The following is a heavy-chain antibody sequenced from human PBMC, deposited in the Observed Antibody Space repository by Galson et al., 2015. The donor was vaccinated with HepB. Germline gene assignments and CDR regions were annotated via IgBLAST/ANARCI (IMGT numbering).Heavy chain of an antibody. J-gene: IGHJ6*03. CDR2: ISPYNGNT. CDR1: GYTFTDFG. CDR3: ARVKYCSSTICYWNYCYYMDV. D-gene: IGHD2-2*01. V-gene: IGHV1-18*01. Sequence: SVKVSCKASGYTFTDFGISWVRQAPGQGLEWMGWISPYNGNTNYAQYLQGRVSVTADTSTSTAYMELRSLRSDDTAVYYCARVKYCSSTICYWNYCYYMDVLGKGTTVSVSS.